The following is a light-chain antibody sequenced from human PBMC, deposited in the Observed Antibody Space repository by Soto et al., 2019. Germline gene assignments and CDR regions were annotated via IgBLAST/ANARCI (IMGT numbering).Light chain of an antibody. Sequence: DIMMTPSPSSLSASVGDRFTVTCQASQNINNYLNWYQQKPGRAPKLLIYDASNLEAGVPSRFRGSGSGTDFTFTISRLQPEDIATYYCQQYGTLPTFGQGTRLEIK. J-gene: IGKJ5*01. CDR1: QNINNY. V-gene: IGKV1-33*01. CDR2: DAS. CDR3: QQYGTLPT.